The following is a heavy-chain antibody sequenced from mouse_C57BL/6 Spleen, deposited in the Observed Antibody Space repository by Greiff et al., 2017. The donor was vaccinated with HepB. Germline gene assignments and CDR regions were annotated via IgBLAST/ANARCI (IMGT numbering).Heavy chain of an antibody. Sequence: QVQLQQSGAELVRPGTSVKVSCKASGYAFTNYLIEWVKQRPGQGLEWIGVINPGSGGTNYNEKFKGKATLTADKSSSTAYMQLSSLTSEDSAVYFCAGGGTMVTTGFAYWGQGTLVTVSA. J-gene: IGHJ3*01. CDR2: INPGSGGT. D-gene: IGHD2-2*01. CDR1: GYAFTNYL. CDR3: AGGGTMVTTGFAY. V-gene: IGHV1-54*01.